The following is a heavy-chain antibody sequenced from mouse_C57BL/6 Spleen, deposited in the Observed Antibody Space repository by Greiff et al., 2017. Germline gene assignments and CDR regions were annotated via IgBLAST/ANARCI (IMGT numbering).Heavy chain of an antibody. CDR2: IDPSDSET. V-gene: IGHV1-52*01. CDR1: GYTFTSYW. CDR3: ARWGFYYYGGSDY. D-gene: IGHD1-1*01. Sequence: QVQLQQPGAELVRPGSSVKLSCKASGYTFTSYWMHWVKQRPIQGLEWIGNIDPSDSETHYNQKFKDKATLTVDKSSSTAYMQLSSLTSEDSAVYCCARWGFYYYGGSDYWGQGTTLTVSS. J-gene: IGHJ2*01.